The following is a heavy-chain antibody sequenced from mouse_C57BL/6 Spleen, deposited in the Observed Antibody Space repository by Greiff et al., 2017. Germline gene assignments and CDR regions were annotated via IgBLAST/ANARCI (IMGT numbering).Heavy chain of an antibody. CDR2: ISSGSSTI. D-gene: IGHD1-1*01. V-gene: IGHV5-17*01. Sequence: EVKLEESGGGLVKPGGSLKLSCAASGFTFSDYGMHWVRQAPEKGLEWVAYISSGSSTIYYADTVKGRFTISRDNAKNTLFLQMTSLRSEDTAMYYCARVYYYGSRNAMDYWGQGTSVTVSS. J-gene: IGHJ4*01. CDR3: ARVYYYGSRNAMDY. CDR1: GFTFSDYG.